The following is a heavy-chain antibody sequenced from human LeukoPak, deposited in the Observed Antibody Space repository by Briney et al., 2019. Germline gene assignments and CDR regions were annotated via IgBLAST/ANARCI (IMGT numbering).Heavy chain of an antibody. CDR3: AGAGIAVAGNAEYFQH. D-gene: IGHD6-19*01. CDR2: IDPSDSYT. J-gene: IGHJ1*01. CDR1: GYSSTSYW. Sequence: GESLKISCKGSGYSSTSYWISWVRRMPGKGLEWMGRIDPSDSYTNYSPSFQGHVTISADKSISTAYLQWSSLKASDTAMYYCAGAGIAVAGNAEYFQHWGQGTLVTVSS. V-gene: IGHV5-10-1*01.